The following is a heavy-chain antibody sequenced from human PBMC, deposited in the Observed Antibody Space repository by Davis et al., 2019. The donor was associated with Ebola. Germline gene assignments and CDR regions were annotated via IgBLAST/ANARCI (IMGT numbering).Heavy chain of an antibody. CDR3: AGMHGFGEGWPGY. J-gene: IGHJ4*02. CDR2: IIPIFGTT. D-gene: IGHD3-10*01. V-gene: IGHV1-69*13. Sequence: SVKVSCKASGYTFKNYAISWVRQAPGQGLEWMGGIIPIFGTTNYAQKFQGRVTIIADESTSTAYMELSSLRSEDTAVYYCAGMHGFGEGWPGYWGQGTLVTVSS. CDR1: GYTFKNYA.